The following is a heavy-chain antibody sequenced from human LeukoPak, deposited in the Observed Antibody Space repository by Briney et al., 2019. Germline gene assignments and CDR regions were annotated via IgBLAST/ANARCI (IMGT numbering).Heavy chain of an antibody. J-gene: IGHJ5*02. Sequence: GGSLRLSCTASGFTFDDYAMHWVRQAPGKGLEWVSGISWNSGSIGYADSVKGRFTISRDNAKNSLYLQMNSLRAEDTALYYCAKDIGFGYSNWFDPWGQGTLVTVSS. CDR2: ISWNSGSI. CDR3: AKDIGFGYSNWFDP. V-gene: IGHV3-9*01. D-gene: IGHD3-10*01. CDR1: GFTFDDYA.